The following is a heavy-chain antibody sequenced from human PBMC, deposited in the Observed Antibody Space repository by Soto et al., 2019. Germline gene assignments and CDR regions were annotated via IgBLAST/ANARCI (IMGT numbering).Heavy chain of an antibody. CDR3: ATLNMVYVGFTVLDI. Sequence: QVQRVESGGGVVQPGTSLRLSCAASRFTFSNYAMHWVRQAPGKGLEWVAVISYDGSNNYFGDSGKGRFTISRDNAKKTLYLQMSSLRSEDTAVYYCATLNMVYVGFTVLDIWGQGTVVTVSS. CDR1: RFTFSNYA. V-gene: IGHV3-30*03. D-gene: IGHD2-8*01. CDR2: ISYDGSNN. J-gene: IGHJ3*02.